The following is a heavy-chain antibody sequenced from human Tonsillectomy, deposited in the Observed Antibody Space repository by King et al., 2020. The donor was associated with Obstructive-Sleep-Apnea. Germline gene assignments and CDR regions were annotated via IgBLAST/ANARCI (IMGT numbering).Heavy chain of an antibody. CDR2: IYSGGST. V-gene: IGHV3-53*04. CDR3: ARGGDYGDYPYYYGMDV. J-gene: IGHJ6*02. CDR1: GFTVSIHY. D-gene: IGHD4-17*01. Sequence: VQLVESGGGLVQPGESLRLSCAGSGFTVSIHYMTWVRRAPGKGLEWVSIIYSGGSTYYAGSVKGRFTISRHNSKNTLYLQMNSLRAEDTAVYYCARGGDYGDYPYYYGMDVWGQGTTVTVSS.